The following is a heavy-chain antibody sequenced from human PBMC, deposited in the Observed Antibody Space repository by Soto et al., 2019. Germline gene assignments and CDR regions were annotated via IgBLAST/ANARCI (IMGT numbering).Heavy chain of an antibody. CDR2: INTSGGST. V-gene: IGHV3-23*01. Sequence: GGSIRVPSAASELRFSSYARSWVRQAPGKGLEWVSGINTSGGSTYYADSVKGRFTTSRDNSRNTLYLQMNSLRAEDTAVYYCARDYYDSSGYFVRGSDAFDIWGQGTMVTVSS. CDR1: ELRFSSYA. J-gene: IGHJ3*02. CDR3: ARDYYDSSGYFVRGSDAFDI. D-gene: IGHD3-22*01.